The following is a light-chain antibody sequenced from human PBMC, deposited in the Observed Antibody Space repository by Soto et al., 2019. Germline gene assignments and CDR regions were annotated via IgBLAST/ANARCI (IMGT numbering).Light chain of an antibody. CDR1: SSDVGGYNY. CDR3: SSYAGSNKGV. V-gene: IGLV2-8*01. Sequence: QSVLSQPPSESGSPGQSFTISCTGTSSDVGGYNYVSWYQQHPGKAPKLMIYEVSKRPSGVPDRFSGSKSGSTASLTVSGLQADDEADYYCSSYAGSNKGVFGNGTKVTVL. CDR2: EVS. J-gene: IGLJ1*01.